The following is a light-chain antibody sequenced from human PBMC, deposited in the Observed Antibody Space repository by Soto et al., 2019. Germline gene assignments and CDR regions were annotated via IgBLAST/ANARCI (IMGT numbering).Light chain of an antibody. J-gene: IGKJ1*01. V-gene: IGKV3-15*01. CDR2: GAS. Sequence: EMLMAQSPGTLSVSPGERATLSCRASQGVGSNLAWYQQKPGQAPRLLIYGASTRATGIPARFSGSGSGTEFTLTISGLQSEDFAVYYCQQYDAWPPGTFGQGTKVDIK. CDR1: QGVGSN. CDR3: QQYDAWPPGT.